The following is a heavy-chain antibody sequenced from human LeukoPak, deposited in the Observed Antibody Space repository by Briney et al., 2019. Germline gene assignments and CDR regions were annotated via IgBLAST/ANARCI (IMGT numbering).Heavy chain of an antibody. CDR1: GGTFSSYA. CDR2: IIPIFATA. J-gene: IGHJ1*01. Sequence: SVKVSCKASGGTFSSYAISWVRQAPGQGLEWMGGIIPIFATANYAQKFQGRVTITADESTSTAYMELSSLRSEDTAVYYCASPTSRAAGTFHFQHWGQGTLVTVSS. D-gene: IGHD6-13*01. V-gene: IGHV1-69*13. CDR3: ASPTSRAAGTFHFQH.